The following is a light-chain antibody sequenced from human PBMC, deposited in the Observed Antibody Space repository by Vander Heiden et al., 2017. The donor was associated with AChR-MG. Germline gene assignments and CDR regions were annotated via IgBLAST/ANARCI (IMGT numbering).Light chain of an antibody. Sequence: DIVLTQSPATLSLSPGETVTLSCRASRNVDSSLAWYQQKPGQSPRLLIFDASHRASDTPVRFSGSGSTTDFTLTISSLVPDDFGVYYCQQSGRWPRTIGQGTKVDI. J-gene: IGKJ3*01. CDR2: DAS. V-gene: IGKV3-11*01. CDR1: RNVDSS. CDR3: QQSGRWPRT.